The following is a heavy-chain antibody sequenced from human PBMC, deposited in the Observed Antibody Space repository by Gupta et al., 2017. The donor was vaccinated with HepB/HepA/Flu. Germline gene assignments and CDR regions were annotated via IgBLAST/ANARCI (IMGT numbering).Heavy chain of an antibody. CDR1: GFIFSTYA. V-gene: IGHV3-23*01. CDR2: IDSTGGYT. J-gene: IGHJ5*02. Sequence: EVQLLESGGGLVQPGGSLRLSCAASGFIFSTYAMSWVRQAPGKGLEWVSAIDSTGGYTYYADSVKGRFTISRDNSKNTLYLQMNSLRTEDTAVYYCAGGYSNDKKNWFDPWGQGTLVTVSS. D-gene: IGHD6-13*01. CDR3: AGGYSNDKKNWFDP.